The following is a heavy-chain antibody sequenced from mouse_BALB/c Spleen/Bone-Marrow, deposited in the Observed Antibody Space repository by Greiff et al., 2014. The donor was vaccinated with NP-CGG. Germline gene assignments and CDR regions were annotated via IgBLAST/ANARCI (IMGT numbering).Heavy chain of an antibody. D-gene: IGHD1-1*01. V-gene: IGHV1S56*01. CDR2: IYPGDGSS. Sequence: QVTLKESGPELVKPGASVKMSCKASGYSFTSYYIHWVKQRPGQGLGWIGWIYPGDGSSKYNEKFKGKTTLTADKSSSTVYMLISSLTSEDSAIYFCARGSSFSYWYFDVWGAGTTVTVSS. CDR3: ARGSSFSYWYFDV. CDR1: GYSFTSYY. J-gene: IGHJ1*01.